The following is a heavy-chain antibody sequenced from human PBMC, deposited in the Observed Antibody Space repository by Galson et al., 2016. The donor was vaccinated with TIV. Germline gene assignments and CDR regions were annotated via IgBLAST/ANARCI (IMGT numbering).Heavy chain of an antibody. CDR1: GGSTSSYY. CDR3: AREGSADYDRGRAHFDY. V-gene: IGHV4-59*12. CDR2: IYHTGNT. D-gene: IGHD3-16*01. J-gene: IGHJ4*02. Sequence: ETLSLTCTVSGGSTSSYYWTWLRQPPGKGPEWIGYIYHTGNTIYNPSLKSRVAISLDTSKNQFSLKLSSVTAADTALYYCAREGSADYDRGRAHFDYWGQGTLVTVSS.